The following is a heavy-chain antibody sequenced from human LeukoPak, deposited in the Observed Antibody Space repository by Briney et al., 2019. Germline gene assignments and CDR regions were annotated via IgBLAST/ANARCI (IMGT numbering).Heavy chain of an antibody. Sequence: SETLSLTCAVSGGSISSSNWWSWVRQPPGKGLEWIGEIYHSGSTNYNPSLKSRVTISVDKSKNQFSLKLSSVTAADTAVYYCARLPTISTPGSRKFDYWGQGTLVTVSS. CDR3: ARLPTISTPGSRKFDY. CDR1: GGSISSSNW. V-gene: IGHV4-4*02. J-gene: IGHJ4*02. CDR2: IYHSGST. D-gene: IGHD6-13*01.